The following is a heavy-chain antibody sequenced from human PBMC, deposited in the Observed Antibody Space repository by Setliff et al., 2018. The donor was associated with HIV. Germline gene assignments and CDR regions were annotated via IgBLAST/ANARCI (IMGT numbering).Heavy chain of an antibody. V-gene: IGHV4-4*09. CDR1: GVSISGHF. CDR2: IYTSGTT. CDR3: ARLIHTGLLYFDY. Sequence: PSETLSLTCFVSGVSISGHFWGWIRQPPGKGLEWIGYIYTSGTTEYNPSLDSRVTISVDTSRDQFSLNLRSVTAADTALYFCARLIHTGLLYFDYWGPGMLVTVSS. J-gene: IGHJ4*02. D-gene: IGHD2-8*02.